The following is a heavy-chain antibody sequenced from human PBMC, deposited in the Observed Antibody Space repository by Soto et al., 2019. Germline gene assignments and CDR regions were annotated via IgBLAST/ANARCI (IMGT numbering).Heavy chain of an antibody. CDR1: GFTFSSYA. V-gene: IGHV3-23*01. D-gene: IGHD2-15*01. CDR2: ISGSGGST. J-gene: IGHJ3*02. CDR3: ANKYCSDGSCYSGFDI. Sequence: GGSLRLSCAASGFTFSSYAMSWVRQAPGKGLEWVSAISGSGGSTYYADSVKGRFTISSDNYKNTLYLQMNNLRAEDTAVYYCANKYCSDGSCYSGFDIWGQGTMVTVAS.